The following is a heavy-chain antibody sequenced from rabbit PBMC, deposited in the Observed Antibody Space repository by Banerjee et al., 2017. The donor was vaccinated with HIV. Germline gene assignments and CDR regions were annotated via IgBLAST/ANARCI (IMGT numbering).Heavy chain of an antibody. CDR1: GFSFSNGYV. Sequence: QEQLEESGGDLVKPEGSLTLTCTASGFSFSNGYVMCWVRQAPGKGLEWVACIVVGSSGHTYYANWASGRFTISKTSSTTVTLQMASLTAADTATYFCTTSTYGYSTFNLWGQGTLVTV. CDR3: TTSTYGYSTFNL. CDR2: IVVGSSGHT. J-gene: IGHJ4*01. V-gene: IGHV1S45*01. D-gene: IGHD6-1*01.